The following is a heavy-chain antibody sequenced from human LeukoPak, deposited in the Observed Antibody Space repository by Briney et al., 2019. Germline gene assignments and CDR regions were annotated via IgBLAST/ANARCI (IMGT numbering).Heavy chain of an antibody. D-gene: IGHD2-8*02. CDR3: ARGKAGRTEFDY. CDR2: ISYDGSNK. J-gene: IGHJ4*02. CDR1: GFTFSSYA. V-gene: IGHV3-30-3*01. Sequence: GGSLRLSCAASGFTFSSYAMHWVRQAPGKGLEWVAVISYDGSNKYYADSVKGRFTISRDNSKNTLYLQMNSLRAEDTAVYYRARGKAGRTEFDYWGQGTLVTVSS.